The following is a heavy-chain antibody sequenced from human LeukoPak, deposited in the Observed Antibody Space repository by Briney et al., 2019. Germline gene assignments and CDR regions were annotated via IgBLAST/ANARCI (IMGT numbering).Heavy chain of an antibody. CDR2: ISSSGSTI. CDR1: GFTFSSYE. D-gene: IGHD1-26*01. CDR3: ARDLSGSRDY. Sequence: GGSLRLSCAASGFTFSSYEINWVRQAPGKGLEWVSYISSSGSTIYYADSVKGRFTISRDNAKNSLYLQMNSLRAEDTAVYYCARDLSGSRDYWGQGTLVTVSS. V-gene: IGHV3-48*03. J-gene: IGHJ4*02.